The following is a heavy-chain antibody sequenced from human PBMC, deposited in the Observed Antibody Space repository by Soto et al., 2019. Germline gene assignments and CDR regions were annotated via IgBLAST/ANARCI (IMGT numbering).Heavy chain of an antibody. D-gene: IGHD4-17*01. CDR2: IYYTGTA. CDR3: ASPPDDGDYGYYFEY. V-gene: IGHV4-59*01. Sequence: QVQLLESGPGLVNPSQTLSLSCTVSGGSISPYYWSWLRQSPGKGLEWLGYIYYTGTADYNPSLWNRVTLSVDTSTNRFSLALTAVTAADTAVYYCASPPDDGDYGYYFEYWGPGILVTVSS. CDR1: GGSISPYY. J-gene: IGHJ4*02.